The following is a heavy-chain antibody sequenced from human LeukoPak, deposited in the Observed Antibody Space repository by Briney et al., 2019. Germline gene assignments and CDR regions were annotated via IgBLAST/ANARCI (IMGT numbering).Heavy chain of an antibody. CDR2: FDPDSGKT. J-gene: IGHJ4*02. D-gene: IGHD1-26*01. Sequence: GASMKVSCKVTGYSLSEISLHWVRQTPGKGLQWMGGFDPDSGKTLYAQNFQGRVTMTEDTSTETAYMEMTSLTFQDTGVYYRLTRWDPFDNWGQGTLVFVSA. V-gene: IGHV1-24*01. CDR1: GYSLSEIS. CDR3: LTRWDPFDN.